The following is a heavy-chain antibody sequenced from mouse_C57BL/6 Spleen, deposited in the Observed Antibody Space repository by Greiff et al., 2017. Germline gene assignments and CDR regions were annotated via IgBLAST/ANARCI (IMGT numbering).Heavy chain of an antibody. Sequence: EVQLVESGPGLVKPSQSLSLTCSVTGYSITSGYYWNWIRQFPGNKLEWMGYISYDGSNNYNPSLKNRISITRDTSKNQFFLKLNSVTTEDTATYYCAREGLWSDEGFAYWGQGTLVTVSA. J-gene: IGHJ3*01. D-gene: IGHD1-1*02. V-gene: IGHV3-6*01. CDR1: GYSITSGYY. CDR2: ISYDGSN. CDR3: AREGLWSDEGFAY.